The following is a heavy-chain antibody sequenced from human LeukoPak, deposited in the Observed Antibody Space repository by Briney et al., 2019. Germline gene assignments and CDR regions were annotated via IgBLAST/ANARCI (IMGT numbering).Heavy chain of an antibody. CDR2: ISYDGSNK. CDR3: AASIPPAS. D-gene: IGHD2-21*01. CDR1: GFTFSSYA. V-gene: IGHV3-30*04. Sequence: GGSLRFSCAASGFTFSSYAMHWVGQAPGKGLGWVAVISYDGSNKYYADSVKGRFTISRDNSKNTLYLQMNSLRAEDTAVYYCAASIPPASWGQGTLVTVSS. J-gene: IGHJ5*02.